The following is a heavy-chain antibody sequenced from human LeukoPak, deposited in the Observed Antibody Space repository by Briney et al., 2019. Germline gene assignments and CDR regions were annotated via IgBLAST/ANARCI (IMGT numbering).Heavy chain of an antibody. CDR1: GFIFSSFV. Sequence: GGSLRLSCAASGFIFSSFVMNWVRQAPGKGLEWVSSISSSSSYIYYADSVEGRFTISRDNAKHSLYLQMNTLRAEDTALYYCARETYDSSGSLDYWGQGTLVTVSS. V-gene: IGHV3-21*01. D-gene: IGHD3-22*01. CDR3: ARETYDSSGSLDY. CDR2: ISSSSSYI. J-gene: IGHJ4*02.